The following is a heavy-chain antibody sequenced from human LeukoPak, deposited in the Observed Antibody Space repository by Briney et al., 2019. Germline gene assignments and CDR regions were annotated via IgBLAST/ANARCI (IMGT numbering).Heavy chain of an antibody. J-gene: IGHJ6*02. Sequence: GGSLRLSCAASGFNINGNYLTWVRQAPGKGLEWVSVTYGNGRTSYADSVKDRFTVSRDTSTNTLNLQMNTLRAEDTALYYCAKSDDSSGYYYYYVMDVWGQGTTVTVSS. V-gene: IGHV3-66*01. CDR3: AKSDDSSGYYYYYVMDV. CDR2: TYGNGRT. D-gene: IGHD3-22*01. CDR1: GFNINGNY.